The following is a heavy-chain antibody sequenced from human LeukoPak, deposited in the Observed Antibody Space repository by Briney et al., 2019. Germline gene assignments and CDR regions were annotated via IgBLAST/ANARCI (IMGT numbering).Heavy chain of an antibody. CDR1: GYTLSEYG. D-gene: IGHD2-8*01. Sequence: ASVKVSCKASGYTLSEYGITWVRRAPGQGLEWVGWITTYNGDKKYSQKFQGRVTMTTDTSTSTYYMELSSLRSDDTAVYYCARDCSNGVCFPRDYWGRGTLVTVAT. CDR2: ITTYNGDK. CDR3: ARDCSNGVCFPRDY. J-gene: IGHJ4*02. V-gene: IGHV1-18*01.